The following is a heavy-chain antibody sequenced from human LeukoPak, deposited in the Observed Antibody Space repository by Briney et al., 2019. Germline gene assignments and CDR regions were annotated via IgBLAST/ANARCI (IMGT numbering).Heavy chain of an antibody. D-gene: IGHD3-22*01. J-gene: IGHJ4*02. CDR3: AKDSYSMIVVVPDLDY. Sequence: GGSLRLSCAASGFTVSSNYMSWVRQAPGKGLEWVSVIYSGGSTYYADSVKGRFTISRDNSKNTLYLQMNSLRAEDTAVYYCAKDSYSMIVVVPDLDYWGQGTLVTVSS. V-gene: IGHV3-53*05. CDR1: GFTVSSNY. CDR2: IYSGGST.